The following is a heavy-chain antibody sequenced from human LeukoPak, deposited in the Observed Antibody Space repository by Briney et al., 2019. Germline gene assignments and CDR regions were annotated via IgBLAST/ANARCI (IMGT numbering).Heavy chain of an antibody. J-gene: IGHJ3*02. CDR1: GFTITNSW. D-gene: IGHD6-19*01. CDR2: IRSKADGGTM. CDR3: TTPGYSSAWYPHVFDI. Sequence: PGGSLRLSCAASGFTITNSWMSWVRQAPGKGLEWVGRIRSKADGGTMDFAAPGKGRFTISRDDSKNMLYLQMNSLKIEDTAVYYCTTPGYSSAWYPHVFDIWGQGTMVTVSS. V-gene: IGHV3-15*01.